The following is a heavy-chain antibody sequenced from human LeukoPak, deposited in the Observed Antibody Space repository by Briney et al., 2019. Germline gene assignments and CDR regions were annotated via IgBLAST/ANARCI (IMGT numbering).Heavy chain of an antibody. V-gene: IGHV3-30*18. D-gene: IGHD2-2*01. J-gene: IGHJ6*04. CDR2: ISYDGSKK. CDR1: GFTFSSYG. CDR3: AKEPGYCSSTSCPGGVFSYGMDV. Sequence: PGGSLSLSCAASGFTFSSYGMHWVRQAPGTGLERVAVISYDGSKKYYADSVKGRFTISRDDSKNTLYLQMNSLRAEDTAVYYCAKEPGYCSSTSCPGGVFSYGMDVWGKGTTVTVSS.